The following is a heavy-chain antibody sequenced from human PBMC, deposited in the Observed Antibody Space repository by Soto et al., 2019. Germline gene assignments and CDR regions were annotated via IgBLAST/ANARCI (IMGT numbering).Heavy chain of an antibody. CDR1: GGSISSGGYS. Sequence: PSETLSLTCAVSGGSISSGGYSWSWIRQPPGKGLEWIGYMYHSGSTYYNPSLKSRVTISLDHSKNQFSLKLNPVTAADTALYYCARSRVAVGSAPFEYWGKGILVTVSS. J-gene: IGHJ4*02. CDR2: MYHSGST. D-gene: IGHD6-19*01. V-gene: IGHV4-30-2*01. CDR3: ARSRVAVGSAPFEY.